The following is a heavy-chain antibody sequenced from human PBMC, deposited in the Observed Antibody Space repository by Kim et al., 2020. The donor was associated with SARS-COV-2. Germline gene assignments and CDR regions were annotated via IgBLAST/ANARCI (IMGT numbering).Heavy chain of an antibody. D-gene: IGHD6-19*01. J-gene: IGHJ5*02. V-gene: IGHV1-69*01. CDR3: ARDRAVAGSSFDP. Sequence: YAQKFQGRVTITADESTSTAYMELSSLRSEDTAVYYCARDRAVAGSSFDPWGQGTLVTVSS.